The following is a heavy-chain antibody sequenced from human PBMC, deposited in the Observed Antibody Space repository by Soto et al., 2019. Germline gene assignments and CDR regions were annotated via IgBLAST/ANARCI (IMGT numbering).Heavy chain of an antibody. J-gene: IGHJ6*02. D-gene: IGHD3-3*01. CDR2: MNPNSGNT. CDR3: ARSPPRITIFGVVIVGTGSGMDV. Sequence: GASVKVSFKACGYTFTSYDINWLRQATGQGLEWMGWMNPNSGNTGYAQKFQGRVTMTRNTSISTAYMELSSLRSEDTAVYYCARSPPRITIFGVVIVGTGSGMDVWGQGTTVTVSS. V-gene: IGHV1-8*01. CDR1: GYTFTSYD.